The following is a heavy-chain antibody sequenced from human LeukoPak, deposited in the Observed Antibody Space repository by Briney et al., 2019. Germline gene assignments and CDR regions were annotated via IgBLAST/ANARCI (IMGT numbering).Heavy chain of an antibody. J-gene: IGHJ4*02. CDR1: GGSISGGDYY. Sequence: PSETLSLTCTVSGGSISGGDYYWSWIRQPPGKGLEWIGYIYYSGNTYYNPSLKSRVTISVDTSKNQFSLKLSSVTAADTAMYYCARETITVAGTYLDYWGQGTLVTVSS. CDR3: ARETITVAGTYLDY. D-gene: IGHD6-19*01. CDR2: IYYSGNT. V-gene: IGHV4-30-4*01.